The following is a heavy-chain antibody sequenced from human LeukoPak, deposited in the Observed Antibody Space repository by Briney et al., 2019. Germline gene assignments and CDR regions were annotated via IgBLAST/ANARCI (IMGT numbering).Heavy chain of an antibody. CDR1: GFTFSSYE. J-gene: IGHJ3*01. V-gene: IGHV3-48*03. D-gene: IGHD3-22*01. CDR2: ISSSGSTI. CDR3: ARDTSPKFSDSKSYYDAFDV. Sequence: GGSLRLSCAASGFTFSSYEMNWVRQAPGKGLEWVSYISSSGSTIYYADSVKGRFTISRDNAKNSLYLQMSSLRVEDTAVYYCARDTSPKFSDSKSYYDAFDVWGQGTMVTVSS.